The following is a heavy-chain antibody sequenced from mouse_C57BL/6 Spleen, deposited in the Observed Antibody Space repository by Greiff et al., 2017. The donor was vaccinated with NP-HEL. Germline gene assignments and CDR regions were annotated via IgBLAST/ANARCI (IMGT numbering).Heavy chain of an antibody. CDR3: ARNYGYPYYAMDY. J-gene: IGHJ4*01. D-gene: IGHD2-2*01. Sequence: EVHLVESGGGLVKPGGSLKLSCAASGFTFSDYGMHWVRQAPEKGLEWVAYISSGSSTIYYADTVKGRFTISRDNAKNTLFLQMTSLRSEDTAMYYCARNYGYPYYAMDYWGQGASVTVSS. V-gene: IGHV5-17*01. CDR2: ISSGSSTI. CDR1: GFTFSDYG.